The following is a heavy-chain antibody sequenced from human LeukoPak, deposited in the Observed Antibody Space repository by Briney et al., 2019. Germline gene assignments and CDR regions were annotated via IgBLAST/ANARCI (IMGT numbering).Heavy chain of an antibody. CDR1: GFTFSSYS. CDR3: AREGLGYCSSTSCYADVIDY. D-gene: IGHD2-2*01. J-gene: IGHJ4*02. CDR2: ISSSSSYI. Sequence: PGGSLRLSCAASGFTFSSYSMNWVRQAPGKGLEWVSSISSSSSYIYYADSVKGRFTISRDNAKNSLYLQMNSLRAEDTAVYYCAREGLGYCSSTSCYADVIDYWGQGNLVTVSS. V-gene: IGHV3-21*01.